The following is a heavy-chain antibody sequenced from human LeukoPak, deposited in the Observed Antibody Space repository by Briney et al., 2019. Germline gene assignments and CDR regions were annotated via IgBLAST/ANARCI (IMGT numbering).Heavy chain of an antibody. V-gene: IGHV4-61*02. CDR3: ARAYHSWYGNYYYYYMDV. J-gene: IGHJ6*03. CDR1: GGSISSGSYY. Sequence: SQTLSLTCTVSGGSISSGSYYWSWIRQPAGKGLEWIGRIYTSGSTNYNPSLKSRVTISVDTSKNQFSLKLSSVTAADTAVYYCARAYHSWYGNYYYYYMDVWGKGTTVTVSS. CDR2: IYTSGST. D-gene: IGHD6-13*01.